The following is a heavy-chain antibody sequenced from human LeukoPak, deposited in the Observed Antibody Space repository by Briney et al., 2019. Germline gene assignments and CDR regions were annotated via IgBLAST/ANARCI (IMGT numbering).Heavy chain of an antibody. CDR3: ARGPDSAEGAPFFYHYMDV. D-gene: IGHD2/OR15-2a*01. V-gene: IGHV3-23*01. Sequence: GTSLRLSCGVSGFTFGSYAMTWVRQAPGEGLEWVASINGNGYSTYYADSVRGRFTLSRDSSKNTLHLQMNTLRTEDTAVYYCARGPDSAEGAPFFYHYMDVWGKGTTVSVSS. CDR2: INGNGYST. J-gene: IGHJ6*03. CDR1: GFTFGSYA.